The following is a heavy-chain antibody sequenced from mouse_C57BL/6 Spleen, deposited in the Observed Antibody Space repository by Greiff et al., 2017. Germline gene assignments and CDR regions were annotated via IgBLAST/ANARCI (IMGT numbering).Heavy chain of an antibody. CDR2: IDPETGGT. Sequence: VQLQQSGAELVRPGASVTLSCKASGYTFTDYEMHWVKQTPVHGLEWIGAIDPETGGTGYTQKFKGKAILTADKSSSPAYMELRSLTSEDSAVYYCTSYYSYYYAMDYLGQGTSVTVSS. V-gene: IGHV1-15*01. CDR3: TSYYSYYYAMDY. J-gene: IGHJ4*01. CDR1: GYTFTDYE. D-gene: IGHD2-12*01.